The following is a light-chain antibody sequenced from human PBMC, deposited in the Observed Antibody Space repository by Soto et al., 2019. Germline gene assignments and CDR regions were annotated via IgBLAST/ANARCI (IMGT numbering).Light chain of an antibody. Sequence: QSVLTQPPSVSGSPGQSVTISCTGTSSDIGSYNRVSWYQQPPGTAPKLMIYEVSNRPSVVPDRFSGSKSGNTASLTISGLQAEDEADYYCSSYTTSVTFVFGGGTKLTVL. V-gene: IGLV2-18*02. CDR3: SSYTTSVTFV. J-gene: IGLJ2*01. CDR2: EVS. CDR1: SSDIGSYNR.